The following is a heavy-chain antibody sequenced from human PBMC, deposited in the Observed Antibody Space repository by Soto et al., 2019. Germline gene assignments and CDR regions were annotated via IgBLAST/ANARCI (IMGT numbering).Heavy chain of an antibody. V-gene: IGHV3-23*01. CDR3: AKDGGYCSGGSSTPADYFQH. CDR1: GFTFSSYA. J-gene: IGHJ1*01. D-gene: IGHD2-15*01. CDR2: ISGSGGST. Sequence: EVQLLESGGGLVQPGGSLRLSCAASGFTFSSYAMSWVRQAPGKGLEWVSAISGSGGSTYYADSVKGRFTISRDNSKNKMYLQMNILRAEETAVYYCAKDGGYCSGGSSTPADYFQHWGQGTLVTVSS.